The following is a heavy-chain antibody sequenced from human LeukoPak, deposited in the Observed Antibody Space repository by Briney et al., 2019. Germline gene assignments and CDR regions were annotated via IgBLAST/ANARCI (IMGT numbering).Heavy chain of an antibody. J-gene: IGHJ3*01. CDR3: ARGGLRHFDRSPFEV. D-gene: IGHD3-9*01. V-gene: IGHV3-33*08. Sequence: PGRSLRLSCAASGFTFSTYAMHWVRQAPGKGLEWVAVVWDDGSNKHYADSVKGRFAITRDNSKNTLFLQMNSLRAEDTAVYYCARGGLRHFDRSPFEVWGQGTMVTVSS. CDR1: GFTFSTYA. CDR2: VWDDGSNK.